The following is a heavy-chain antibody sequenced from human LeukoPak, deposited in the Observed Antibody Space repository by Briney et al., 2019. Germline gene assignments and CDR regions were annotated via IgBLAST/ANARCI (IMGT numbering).Heavy chain of an antibody. J-gene: IGHJ4*02. CDR1: GYSFATFG. CDR2: ISPYNGNT. Sequence: GASVKVSCKTSGYSFATFGVGWVRQAPGQGLEWMGWISPYNGNTNYVQKLQGRVTMTTDTSTNTAYMELRSLRSDDTAVYYCARDLTFYSLWGQGTLVTVSS. D-gene: IGHD1-26*01. CDR3: ARDLTFYSL. V-gene: IGHV1-18*01.